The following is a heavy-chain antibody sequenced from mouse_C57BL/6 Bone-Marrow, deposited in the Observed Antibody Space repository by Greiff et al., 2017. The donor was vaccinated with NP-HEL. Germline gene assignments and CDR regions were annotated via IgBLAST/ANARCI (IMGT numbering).Heavy chain of an antibody. CDR3: TRWGYGSSGAY. J-gene: IGHJ3*01. Sequence: VKLMESGAELVRPGASVTLSCKASGYTFTDYEMHWVKQTPVHGLEWIGAIDPETGGTAYNQKFKGKAILTADKSSSTAYMELRSLTSEDSAVYYCTRWGYGSSGAYWGQGTLVTVSA. CDR1: GYTFTDYE. D-gene: IGHD1-1*01. V-gene: IGHV1-15*01. CDR2: IDPETGGT.